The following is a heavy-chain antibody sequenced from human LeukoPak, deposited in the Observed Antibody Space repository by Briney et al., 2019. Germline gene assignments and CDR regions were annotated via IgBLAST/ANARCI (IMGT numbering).Heavy chain of an antibody. CDR2: IKSDGSST. CDR1: GFTFSTSW. D-gene: IGHD6-19*01. Sequence: GGSLRLSCAASGFTFSTSWMHWVRQAPGKGLVWVSRIKSDGSSTTYADSVKGRFTISRDNAKNTVYLQMNRLGAEDTAVYYCARVGAVAGTEDYWGQGTLVTVSS. V-gene: IGHV3-74*03. J-gene: IGHJ4*02. CDR3: ARVGAVAGTEDY.